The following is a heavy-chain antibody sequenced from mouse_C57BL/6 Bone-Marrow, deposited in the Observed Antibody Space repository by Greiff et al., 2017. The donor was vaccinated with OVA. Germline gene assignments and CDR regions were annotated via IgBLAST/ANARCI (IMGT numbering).Heavy chain of an antibody. V-gene: IGHV1-12*01. Sequence: LQQSGAELVRPGASVKMSCKASGYTFTSYNMHWVKQTPRKGLEWIGAIYPGNGDTSYNQKFKGKATLTVDKSSSTAYMQLSSLTSEDSAVYFCARLCSNYDFFAYWGQGTLVTVSA. D-gene: IGHD2-5*01. J-gene: IGHJ3*01. CDR1: GYTFTSYN. CDR3: ARLCSNYDFFAY. CDR2: IYPGNGDT.